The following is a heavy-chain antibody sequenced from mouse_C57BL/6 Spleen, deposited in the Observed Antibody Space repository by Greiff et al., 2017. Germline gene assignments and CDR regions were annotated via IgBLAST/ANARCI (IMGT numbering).Heavy chain of an antibody. CDR3: ARYGAGAWYFDV. V-gene: IGHV7-3*01. CDR1: GFTFTDYY. J-gene: IGHJ1*03. Sequence: EVKLEESGGGLVQPGGSLSLSCAASGFTFTDYYMSWVRQPPGKALEWLGFIRNKANGYTTEYSASVKGRFTISRDNSQSILYLQMNALRAEDSATYYCARYGAGAWYFDVWGTGTTVTVSS. CDR2: IRNKANGYTT. D-gene: IGHD3-3*01.